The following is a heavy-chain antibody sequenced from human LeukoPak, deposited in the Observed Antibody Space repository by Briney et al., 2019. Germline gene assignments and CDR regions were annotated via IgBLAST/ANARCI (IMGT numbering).Heavy chain of an antibody. CDR3: AKGRGYCTGGSCYSDY. V-gene: IGHV3-23*01. D-gene: IGHD2-15*01. Sequence: GGSLRLSCAASGFTFSNYGMSWVRQAPGKGLEWVSGITGNGGTTYYADSVKGRFAISRDNSKNTLYLQMNSLRVEDTAIYYCAKGRGYCTGGSCYSDYWGQGTLVTVSS. CDR2: ITGNGGTT. CDR1: GFTFSNYG. J-gene: IGHJ4*02.